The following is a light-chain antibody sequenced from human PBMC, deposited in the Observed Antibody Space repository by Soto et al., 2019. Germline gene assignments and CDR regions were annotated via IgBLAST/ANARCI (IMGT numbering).Light chain of an antibody. V-gene: IGKV1-27*01. CDR3: QNYDSAPYT. J-gene: IGKJ2*01. Sequence: DIQMTQSPSSLSASVGDRVTITCRASQGISNSIASYQQKPGEVPKLLIYAASTLQSGVPSRFSGSGSGTDFTLTISSLQPEDVATYSCQNYDSAPYTFGQGTKLEIK. CDR2: AAS. CDR1: QGISNS.